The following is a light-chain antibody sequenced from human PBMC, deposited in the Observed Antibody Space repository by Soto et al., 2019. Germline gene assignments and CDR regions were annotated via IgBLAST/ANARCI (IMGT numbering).Light chain of an antibody. CDR3: QETFTTPYT. Sequence: DIQMTQSPSSLSASVGDRVTITCRASQGISRYLNWYQQKPGKAPKVLIYAASNSESGVPSRFSGSGSGTDFSLTISSLQAGDFATYFCQETFTTPYTFGQGTKLEIK. CDR1: QGISRY. V-gene: IGKV1-39*01. J-gene: IGKJ2*01. CDR2: AAS.